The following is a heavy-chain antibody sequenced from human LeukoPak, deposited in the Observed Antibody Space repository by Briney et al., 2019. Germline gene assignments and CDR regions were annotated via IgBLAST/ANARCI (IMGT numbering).Heavy chain of an antibody. CDR3: ATYYNSGGHAFHI. D-gene: IGHD3-22*01. CDR2: INPNSGGT. Sequence: GASVKVSCKASGYTFTGYYIHWVRQAPGQGLEWMGYINPNSGGTHYAQKFQGRVTMTRDTSISTAYMDLRRLTPDDTAVYYCATYYNSGGHAFHIWCQGTMVTVSS. J-gene: IGHJ3*02. V-gene: IGHV1-2*02. CDR1: GYTFTGYY.